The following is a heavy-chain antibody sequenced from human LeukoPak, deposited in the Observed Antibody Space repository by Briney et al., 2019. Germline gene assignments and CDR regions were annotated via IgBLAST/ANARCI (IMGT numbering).Heavy chain of an antibody. CDR1: GYTFTSYG. D-gene: IGHD3-22*01. CDR3: ASGRGYYDSSGYYLDY. CDR2: ISAYNGNT. V-gene: IGHV1-18*01. Sequence: GASVKVSCKASGYTFTSYGISWVRQAPGQGLEWMGWISAYNGNTNYAQKLQGRVTMTTDTSTSTAYMELRSLRSDDTAVYYCASGRGYYDSSGYYLDYWGQGTLVTVSS. J-gene: IGHJ4*02.